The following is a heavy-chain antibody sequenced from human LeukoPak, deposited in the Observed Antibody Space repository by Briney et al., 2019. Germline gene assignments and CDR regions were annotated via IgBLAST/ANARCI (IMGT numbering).Heavy chain of an antibody. CDR1: GYTFTGYY. CDR2: ISAYNGNT. J-gene: IGHJ6*02. D-gene: IGHD3-10*01. V-gene: IGHV1-18*04. CDR3: ARDLAYYAVYYYYGMDV. Sequence: ASVKVSCKASGYTFTGYYMHWVRQAPGQGLEWMGWISAYNGNTNYAQKLQGRVTMTTDTSTSTAYMELRSLRSDDTAVYYCARDLAYYAVYYYYGMDVWGQGTTVTVSS.